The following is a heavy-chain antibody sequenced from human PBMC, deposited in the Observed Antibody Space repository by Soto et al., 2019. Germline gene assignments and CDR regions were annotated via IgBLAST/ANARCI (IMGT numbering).Heavy chain of an antibody. CDR2: IPQDGVDG. CDR3: ARDHLILPAHDFFYGSDV. J-gene: IGHJ6*02. CDR1: GFTFSMYS. D-gene: IGHD2-21*02. Sequence: DVKLVESGGGLVQPGDSLRLSCAVSGFTFSMYSMSWVRQSPGKGLEWVAKIPQDGVDGHYADSVKGRFIISGDNDKNSLHLQLNNLRAEDTAVYYCARDHLILPAHDFFYGSDVWGRGATVTVSS. V-gene: IGHV3-7*03.